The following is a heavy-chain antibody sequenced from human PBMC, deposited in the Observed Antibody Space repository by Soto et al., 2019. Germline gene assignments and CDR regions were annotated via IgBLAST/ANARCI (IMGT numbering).Heavy chain of an antibody. J-gene: IGHJ4*02. V-gene: IGHV3-48*03. Sequence: EVQLVESGGGLVQPGGSLRLSCAASGFTFSSYEMNWVRQAPGKGLEWVSYISSSGSTIYYADSVKGRFTISRDNAKNSLYLQMNSLRAEDTAVYYCARVGAAKTIDYGGQGTLVTVSS. CDR1: GFTFSSYE. CDR2: ISSSGSTI. D-gene: IGHD1-26*01. CDR3: ARVGAAKTIDY.